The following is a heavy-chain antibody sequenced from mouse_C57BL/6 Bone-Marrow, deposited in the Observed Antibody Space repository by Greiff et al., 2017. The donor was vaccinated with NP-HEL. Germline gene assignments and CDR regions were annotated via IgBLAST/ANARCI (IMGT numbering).Heavy chain of an antibody. D-gene: IGHD1-1*01. J-gene: IGHJ2*01. CDR2: INPNNGGT. CDR3: ASPRSSSFDY. CDR1: GYTFTDYY. V-gene: IGHV1-26*01. Sequence: VQLQQSGPELVKPGASVKISCKASGYTFTDYYMNWVKQSHGKSLEWIGDINPNNGGTSYNQKFKGKATLTVDKSSSTAYMELRSLTSEDSAVYYCASPRSSSFDYWGQGTTLTVSS.